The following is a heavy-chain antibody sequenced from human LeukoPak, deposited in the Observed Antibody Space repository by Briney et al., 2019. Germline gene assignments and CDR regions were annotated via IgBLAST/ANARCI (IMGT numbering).Heavy chain of an antibody. Sequence: PGGSLRLSCAASGFTFSSYAMSWVRQAPGKGLEWVSTISGSGGSTYYADSVKGRFTISRDNSKNTLYLQMNSLRAEDTAAYYCAKLWDSGTYFYLDYWGQGTLVTVSS. D-gene: IGHD1-26*01. V-gene: IGHV3-23*01. J-gene: IGHJ4*02. CDR1: GFTFSSYA. CDR2: ISGSGGST. CDR3: AKLWDSGTYFYLDY.